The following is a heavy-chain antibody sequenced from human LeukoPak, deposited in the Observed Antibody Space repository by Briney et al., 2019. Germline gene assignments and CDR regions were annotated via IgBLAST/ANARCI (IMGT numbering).Heavy chain of an antibody. J-gene: IGHJ4*02. Sequence: GSSVTVSCTASGGTFSSYAISWVRQAPGQGLEWMGGIIPIFGTANYAQKFQGRVTITADESTSTAYMELSSLRSEDTAVYYCATYQEGHSSGWYYFDYWGQGTLVTVSS. CDR2: IIPIFGTA. CDR3: ATYQEGHSSGWYYFDY. CDR1: GGTFSSYA. D-gene: IGHD6-19*01. V-gene: IGHV1-69*01.